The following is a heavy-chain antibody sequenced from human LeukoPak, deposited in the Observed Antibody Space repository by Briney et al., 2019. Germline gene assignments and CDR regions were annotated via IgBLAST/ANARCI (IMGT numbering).Heavy chain of an antibody. J-gene: IGHJ5*02. CDR3: AREKQGQQGLDP. Sequence: ASVKVSCKASGGTFSSYAISWVRQAPGQGLEWMGWISAYNGNTNYAQKLQGRVTMTTDTSTSTAYMELRSLRSDDTAVYYCAREKQGQQGLDPWGQGTLVTVSS. D-gene: IGHD1/OR15-1a*01. CDR1: GGTFSSYA. CDR2: ISAYNGNT. V-gene: IGHV1-18*01.